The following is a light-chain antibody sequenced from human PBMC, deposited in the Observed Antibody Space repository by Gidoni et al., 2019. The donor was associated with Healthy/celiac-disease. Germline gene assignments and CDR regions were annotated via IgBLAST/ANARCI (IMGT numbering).Light chain of an antibody. CDR1: QSVSSSY. CDR2: GAS. Sequence: EIVLTHSPGTLSLSPGERATLSCRASQSVSSSYLAWYQQKPGQAPRLLIYGASSRATGIPERFSGSGSGTDFTLTISRLEHEDVAVYYCQQYGSSPPLTFGGGTKVEIK. CDR3: QQYGSSPPLT. J-gene: IGKJ4*01. V-gene: IGKV3-20*01.